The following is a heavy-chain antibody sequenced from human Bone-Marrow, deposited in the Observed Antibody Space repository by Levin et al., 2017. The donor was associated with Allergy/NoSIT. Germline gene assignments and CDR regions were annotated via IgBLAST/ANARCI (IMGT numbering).Heavy chain of an antibody. D-gene: IGHD2-2*01. V-gene: IGHV3-53*01. CDR3: ARDLGTRSDLTFDY. J-gene: IGHJ4*02. CDR1: GFTVSHHY. CDR2: ISFGSTT. Sequence: GESLKISCAVSGFTVSHHYMSWVRQAPGKGLEWVSSISFGSTTYYMDSVKGRFTISRDISDNKLFLQMNSVRAEDTAVYYCARDLGTRSDLTFDYWGQGALVTVSS.